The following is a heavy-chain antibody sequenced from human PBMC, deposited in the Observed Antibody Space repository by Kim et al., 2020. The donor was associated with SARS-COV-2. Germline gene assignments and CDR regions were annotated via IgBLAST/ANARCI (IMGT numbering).Heavy chain of an antibody. CDR3: ARRYCSSTSCYHFDY. J-gene: IGHJ4*02. D-gene: IGHD2-2*01. Sequence: PSFQGQVTISADKSISTAYLQWSSLKASDTAMYYCARRYCSSTSCYHFDYWGQGTLVTVSS. V-gene: IGHV5-51*01.